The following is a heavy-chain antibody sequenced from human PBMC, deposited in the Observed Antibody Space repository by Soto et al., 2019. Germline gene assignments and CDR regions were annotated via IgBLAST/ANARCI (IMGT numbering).Heavy chain of an antibody. Sequence: GSLRLSCAASGFSFSAHGMHWVRQAPGKGLEWVAVISYDGINKDYADSVEGRLTISRDNSKNTLYLQLDSLRIDDTGIYYCAKGGGGGYQPPNYYYYGLDVWGQGTTVTVSS. D-gene: IGHD2-21*01. CDR1: GFSFSAHG. J-gene: IGHJ6*02. CDR3: AKGGGGGYQPPNYYYYGLDV. CDR2: ISYDGINK. V-gene: IGHV3-30*18.